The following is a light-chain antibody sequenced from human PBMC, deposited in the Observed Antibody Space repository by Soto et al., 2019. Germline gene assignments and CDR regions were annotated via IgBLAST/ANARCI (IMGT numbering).Light chain of an antibody. CDR3: SSYTITTALV. V-gene: IGLV2-14*03. CDR1: SSDIGNYNF. CDR2: EVS. J-gene: IGLJ1*01. Sequence: QSALTQPASVSGSPGQAITISCTGTSSDIGNYNFVSWYQQHPGKAPKLMIYEVSSRPSGVSNRCSGSKSGNTASLTISGLQAEDEADYYCSSYTITTALVFGTGTKVTVL.